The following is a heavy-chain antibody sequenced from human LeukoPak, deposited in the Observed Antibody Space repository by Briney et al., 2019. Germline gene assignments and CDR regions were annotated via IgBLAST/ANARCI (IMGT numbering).Heavy chain of an antibody. D-gene: IGHD3-9*01. CDR2: IYTSGST. CDR1: GGSISSGSYY. Sequence: SETLSLTCTVSGGSISSGSYYWSWIRQPAGKGLEWIGRIYTSGSTNYNPSLKSRVTMSVDTSKNQFSLKLSSVTAADTAVYYCAGQISLRYFDWEYDYWGRGTLVTVSS. J-gene: IGHJ4*02. V-gene: IGHV4-61*02. CDR3: AGQISLRYFDWEYDY.